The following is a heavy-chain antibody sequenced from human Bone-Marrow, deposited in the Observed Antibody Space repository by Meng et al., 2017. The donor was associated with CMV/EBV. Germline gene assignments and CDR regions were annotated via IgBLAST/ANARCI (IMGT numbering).Heavy chain of an antibody. D-gene: IGHD3-3*01. J-gene: IGHJ6*02. V-gene: IGHV4-61*01. CDR1: GGSVSSGSYY. CDR2: INHSGNT. Sequence: SETLSLTCTVSGGSVSSGSYYWSWIRHPPGKGLEWIGEINHSGNTNYNPSLKSRVTISVDTSKNQFSLKLSSVTAADTAVYYCARGGALEWLLAHYYYGMDVWGQGTTVTVSS. CDR3: ARGGALEWLLAHYYYGMDV.